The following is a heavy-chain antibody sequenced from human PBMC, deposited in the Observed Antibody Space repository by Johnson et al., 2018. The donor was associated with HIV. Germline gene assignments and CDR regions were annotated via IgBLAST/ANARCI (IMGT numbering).Heavy chain of an antibody. CDR1: GFTFSSYA. Sequence: QVQLVESGGGVVQPGGSLRLSCAASGFTFSSYAMHWVRQAPGKGLEWVAVISYDGSNKYYADSVKGRFTMSRDNSKNTLYLQMNSLRAEDTAVYYCAKDRLGTGTTGWGAFDIWGQGTMVTVSS. CDR3: AKDRLGTGTTGWGAFDI. CDR2: ISYDGSNK. J-gene: IGHJ3*02. D-gene: IGHD1-7*01. V-gene: IGHV3-30-3*02.